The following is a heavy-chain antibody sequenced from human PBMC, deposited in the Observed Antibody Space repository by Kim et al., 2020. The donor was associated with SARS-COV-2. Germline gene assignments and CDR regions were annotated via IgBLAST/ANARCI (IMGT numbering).Heavy chain of an antibody. J-gene: IGHJ6*02. CDR3: ARGSTMVRGVMNYYYYGMDV. CDR1: GGSFSGYY. D-gene: IGHD3-10*01. V-gene: IGHV4-34*01. CDR2: INHSGST. Sequence: SETLSLTCAVYGGSFSGYYWSWIRQPPGKGLEWIGEINHSGSTNYNPSLKSRVTISVDTSKNQFSLKLSSVTAADTAVYYCARGSTMVRGVMNYYYYGMDVWGQGTTVTVSS.